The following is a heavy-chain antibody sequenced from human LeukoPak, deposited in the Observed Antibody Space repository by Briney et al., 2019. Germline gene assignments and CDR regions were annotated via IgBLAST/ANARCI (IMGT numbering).Heavy chain of an antibody. Sequence: SSETLSPTCAVSGYSISSGYYWGWIRQPPGKGLEWIGSIYHSGSTYYNPSLKSRVTISVDTSKNQFSLKLSSVTAADTAVYYCSRKRWFGELFLFDYWGQGTLVTVSS. CDR2: IYHSGST. CDR3: SRKRWFGELFLFDY. D-gene: IGHD3-10*01. CDR1: GYSISSGYY. J-gene: IGHJ4*02. V-gene: IGHV4-38-2*01.